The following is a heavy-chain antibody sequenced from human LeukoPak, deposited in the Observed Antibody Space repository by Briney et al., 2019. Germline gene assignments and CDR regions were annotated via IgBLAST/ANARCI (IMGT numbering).Heavy chain of an antibody. CDR3: ASLKVGATKGGFDY. J-gene: IGHJ4*02. CDR2: IYHSGST. V-gene: IGHV4-38-2*01. CDR1: GYSISSGYY. D-gene: IGHD1-26*01. Sequence: PSETLSLTCAVSGYSISSGYYWGWIRQPPGKGLEWIGSIYHSGSTNYNPSLKSRVTISVDTSKNQFSLKLSSVTAADTAVYYCASLKVGATKGGFDYWGQGTLVTVSS.